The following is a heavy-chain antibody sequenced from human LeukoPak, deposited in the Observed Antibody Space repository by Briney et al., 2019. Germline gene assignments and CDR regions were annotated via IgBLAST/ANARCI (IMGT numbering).Heavy chain of an antibody. J-gene: IGHJ5*02. D-gene: IGHD2-15*01. CDR3: ASNRVVAQYNWFDP. CDR2: IYTSGSA. Sequence: PSETLSLTCTVSGLSISSYYWRWLRQPAGKGLEWIGRIYTSGSANYSPSLKSRVTMSVDTSKNQFSLKLSSVTAADTAVYYCASNRVVAQYNWFDPWGQGTLVTVSS. V-gene: IGHV4-4*07. CDR1: GLSISSYY.